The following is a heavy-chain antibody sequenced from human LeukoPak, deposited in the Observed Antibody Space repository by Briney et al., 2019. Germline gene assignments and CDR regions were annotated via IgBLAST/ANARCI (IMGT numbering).Heavy chain of an antibody. J-gene: IGHJ5*02. D-gene: IGHD6-19*01. CDR3: ARERGVAVAGEGVDP. CDR1: GYTFTRHY. CDR2: INPSGGST. Sequence: VASVKVSCTASGYTFTRHYIQWVRQAPGQGLEWMGIINPSGGSTSYAQKFQGRVTLTRDTSTSTVYMELSSLRSEDTAVYYCARERGVAVAGEGVDPWGQGTLVTVSS. V-gene: IGHV1-46*01.